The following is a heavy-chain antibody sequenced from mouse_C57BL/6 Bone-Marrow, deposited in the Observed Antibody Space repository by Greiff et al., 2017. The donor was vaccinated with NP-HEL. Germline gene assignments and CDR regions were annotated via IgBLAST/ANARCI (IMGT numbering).Heavy chain of an antibody. V-gene: IGHV5-16*01. CDR2: INYDGSST. CDR3: AREGGLRRRTYAMDY. J-gene: IGHJ4*01. Sequence: EVMLVESEGGLVQPGSSMKLSCTASGFTFSDYSMAWVRQVPEKGLEWVANINYDGSSTYYLVSLKSRFIISRDNAKNILYLQMSSLKSEDTATYYCAREGGLRRRTYAMDYWGQGTSVTVSS. D-gene: IGHD2-4*01. CDR1: GFTFSDYS.